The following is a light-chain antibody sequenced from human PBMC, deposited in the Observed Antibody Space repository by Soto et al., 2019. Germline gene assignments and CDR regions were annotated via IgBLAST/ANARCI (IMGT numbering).Light chain of an antibody. CDR2: DAS. Sequence: DIQLTQSPSTLSASLGDRVTITCRASQSIGSWLAWYQQKPGKAPKLLIYDASNFESGVPSRFSGIGSGTEFTLTISSLRPDDFATYYCQHYNSYSITFGPGTKVDIK. J-gene: IGKJ3*01. V-gene: IGKV1-5*01. CDR3: QHYNSYSIT. CDR1: QSIGSW.